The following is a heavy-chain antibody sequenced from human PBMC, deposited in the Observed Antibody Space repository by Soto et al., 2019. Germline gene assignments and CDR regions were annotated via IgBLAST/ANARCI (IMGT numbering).Heavy chain of an antibody. V-gene: IGHV3-48*04. CDR1: GFRFSSYS. J-gene: IGHJ2*01. CDR3: AGGIAVARGYFDL. Sequence: EVQLVESGGGLVQPGGSLRLSCAASGFRFSSYSMNWVRQAPGKGPEWVSYIDHSSSSVRYVDSVEGRFTISRDNAKDSLSLQMNSRRVEDTAMYDCAGGIAVARGYFDLWGRGTLVTVSS. CDR2: IDHSSSSV. D-gene: IGHD6-19*01.